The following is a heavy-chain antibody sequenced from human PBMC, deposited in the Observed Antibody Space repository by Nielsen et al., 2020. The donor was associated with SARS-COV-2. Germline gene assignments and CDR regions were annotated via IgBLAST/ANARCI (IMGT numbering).Heavy chain of an antibody. CDR1: GYTFTSYY. Sequence: ASVKVSCKASGYTFTSYYMHWVRQAPGQGLEWMGLINPSGGSTSYAQKFQGRVTMTRDTSTSTVYMELSSLRSEDTAVYYCARDLTVVTASPYSYYYGMDVWGQGTTVTVSS. D-gene: IGHD2-21*02. V-gene: IGHV1-46*01. CDR3: ARDLTVVTASPYSYYYGMDV. CDR2: INPSGGST. J-gene: IGHJ6*02.